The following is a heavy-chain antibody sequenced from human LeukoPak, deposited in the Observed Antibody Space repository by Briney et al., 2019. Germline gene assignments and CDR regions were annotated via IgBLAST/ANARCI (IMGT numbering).Heavy chain of an antibody. D-gene: IGHD3-3*01. CDR3: ARGDPDISFGVAGEAFDI. CDR2: ISSSSSYI. Sequence: GGSLRLSCAASGFTFSSYNMNWVRQAPGKGLEWVSSISSSSSYIYYADSMKGRFTISRDNAKKSLYLQMNSLRAEDTAVYYCARGDPDISFGVAGEAFDIWGQGTMVTVSS. V-gene: IGHV3-21*01. J-gene: IGHJ3*02. CDR1: GFTFSSYN.